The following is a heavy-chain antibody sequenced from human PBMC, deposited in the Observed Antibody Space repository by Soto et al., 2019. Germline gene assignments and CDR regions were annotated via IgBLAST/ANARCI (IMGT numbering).Heavy chain of an antibody. CDR1: GFTVSNNY. D-gene: IGHD3-16*01. V-gene: IGHV3-66*01. J-gene: IGHJ4*02. CDR2: IYSGGST. CDR3: AAYSHKGY. Sequence: EEQLVESGGDLVQPGGSLRLSCAASGFTVSNNYMSWVRQAPGKGLEWVSIIYSGGSTYYADSVKGIFPISRDSSKNTLYLQMNSLRAEVTAMYYCAAYSHKGYWGQGTLVTVSS.